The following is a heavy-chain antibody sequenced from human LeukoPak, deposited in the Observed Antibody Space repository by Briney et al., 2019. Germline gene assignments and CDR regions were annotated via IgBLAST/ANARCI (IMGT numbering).Heavy chain of an antibody. Sequence: ASVKVSCKASGYXFTGYYIHWVRQAPGQGLEWMGWINPNSGDTNYAQKLRGRVTMTRDTSITTAYMELSSLRSDDTAVYYCARPSCSASTCYYLFGPWGQGTLVTVSS. CDR3: ARPSCSASTCYYLFGP. V-gene: IGHV1-2*02. CDR1: GYXFTGYY. J-gene: IGHJ5*02. D-gene: IGHD2-15*01. CDR2: INPNSGDT.